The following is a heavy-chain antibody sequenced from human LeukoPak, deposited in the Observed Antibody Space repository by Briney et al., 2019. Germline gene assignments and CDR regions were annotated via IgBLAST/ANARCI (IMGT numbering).Heavy chain of an antibody. CDR2: IYYSGST. D-gene: IGHD2/OR15-2a*01. CDR1: GGSISSYY. J-gene: IGHJ5*02. CDR3: ARGTTEIDP. Sequence: SETLSLTCTVSGGSISSYYWSWIRQPPGKGLEWIGYIYYSGSTNYNPSLKSRVTISVDTSKNQFSLKLSSVTAADTAVYYCARGTTEIDPWGQGTLVTVSS. V-gene: IGHV4-59*01.